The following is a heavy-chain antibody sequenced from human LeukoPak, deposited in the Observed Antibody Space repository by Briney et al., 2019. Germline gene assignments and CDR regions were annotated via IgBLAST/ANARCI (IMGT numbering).Heavy chain of an antibody. CDR2: IYSGGST. D-gene: IGHD3-10*01. J-gene: IGHJ3*02. CDR3: ARDPRPMVRGVLSDAFDI. V-gene: IGHV3-66*01. Sequence: GGSLRLSCAASGFTVSSNYMSWVRQAPGKGLEWVSVIYSGGSTYYADSVKGRFTISRDNSKNTLYLQMNSLRAEDTAVYYCARDPRPMVRGVLSDAFDIWGQGTMVTVSS. CDR1: GFTVSSNY.